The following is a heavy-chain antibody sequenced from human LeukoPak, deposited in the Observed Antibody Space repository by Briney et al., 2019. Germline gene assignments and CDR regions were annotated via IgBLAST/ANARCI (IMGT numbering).Heavy chain of an antibody. Sequence: HTGGSLRLSCAASGFSFSVSWMSWVRQAPGKGLEWVANIKYDGIEKYYVDSVKGRFAISRDNAKNSLYLQMNSLTAEDTAVYYCARGGTTFEHWGQGTLVTVSS. CDR3: ARGGTTFEH. CDR1: GFSFSVSW. V-gene: IGHV3-7*01. CDR2: IKYDGIEK. J-gene: IGHJ4*02. D-gene: IGHD1-1*01.